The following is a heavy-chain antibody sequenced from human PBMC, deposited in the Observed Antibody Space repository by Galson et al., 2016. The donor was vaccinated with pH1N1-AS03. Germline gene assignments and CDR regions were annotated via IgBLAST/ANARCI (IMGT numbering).Heavy chain of an antibody. CDR2: FSYVGSNK. J-gene: IGHJ1*01. Sequence: SLRLSCAGSGFNFGSYDMHWARQTPAKGLEWVALFSYVGSNKYYADSVKGRFTISRDNSKNTLYLQMNSLRVEDTAVYYCANGWSSRGAGDWGQGTLVTVSS. D-gene: IGHD6-19*01. CDR3: ANGWSSRGAGD. CDR1: GFNFGSYD. V-gene: IGHV3-30*18.